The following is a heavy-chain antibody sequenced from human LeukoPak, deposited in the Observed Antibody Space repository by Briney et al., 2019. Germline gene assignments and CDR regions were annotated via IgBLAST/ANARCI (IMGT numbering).Heavy chain of an antibody. Sequence: GGSLRLSCAASGFTFSSYEMNWVRQAPGKGLEWVSYISSSGITIYYADSVKGRFTISRDNAKNSLYLQMNSLRAEDTAVYYCARLTTNRVFDYWGQGTLVTVSS. CDR1: GFTFSSYE. CDR3: ARLTTNRVFDY. D-gene: IGHD3-9*01. CDR2: ISSSGITI. J-gene: IGHJ4*02. V-gene: IGHV3-48*03.